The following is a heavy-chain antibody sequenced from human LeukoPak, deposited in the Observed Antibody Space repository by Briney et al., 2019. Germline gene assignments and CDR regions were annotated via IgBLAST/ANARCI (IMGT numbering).Heavy chain of an antibody. Sequence: ASVKVSCKASGYTFTTYGISWVRQAPGQGLEWMGWISAYNGNTNYAQKLQGRVTMNTDTSTSTAYMELRSLRSDDTALYYCARMYYYDSSAYAEDAFDIWGQGTMVTVSS. CDR1: GYTFTTYG. CDR2: ISAYNGNT. J-gene: IGHJ3*02. V-gene: IGHV1-18*01. D-gene: IGHD3-22*01. CDR3: ARMYYYDSSAYAEDAFDI.